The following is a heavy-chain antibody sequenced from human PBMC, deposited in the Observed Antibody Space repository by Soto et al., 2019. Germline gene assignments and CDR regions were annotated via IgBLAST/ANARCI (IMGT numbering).Heavy chain of an antibody. CDR2: INPNSGGT. Sequence: GASVKVSCKASGYTFTGYYMHWVRQAPGQGLEWMGWINPNSGGTNYAQRFQGWVTMTRDTSISTAYMELSRLRSDNTAVYYCARERGVTGTTYYYYGMDVWGQGTTDTVSS. D-gene: IGHD1-7*01. CDR1: GYTFTGYY. V-gene: IGHV1-2*04. J-gene: IGHJ6*02. CDR3: ARERGVTGTTYYYYGMDV.